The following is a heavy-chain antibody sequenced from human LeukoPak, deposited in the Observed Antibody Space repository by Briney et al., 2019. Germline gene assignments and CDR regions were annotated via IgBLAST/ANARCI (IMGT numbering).Heavy chain of an antibody. CDR3: ARDRFDYDSSGYPYDI. J-gene: IGHJ3*02. CDR1: GFTFTSFS. D-gene: IGHD3-22*01. V-gene: IGHV3-21*01. CDR2: ISDTATDI. Sequence: GGSLRLSCAASGFTFTSFSMNWVRQAPGKGLEWVSSISDTATDIYYADSVKGRFTISRDNAKNSLHLQMSSLRAEDTAVYYCARDRFDYDSSGYPYDIWGQGTMVTVSS.